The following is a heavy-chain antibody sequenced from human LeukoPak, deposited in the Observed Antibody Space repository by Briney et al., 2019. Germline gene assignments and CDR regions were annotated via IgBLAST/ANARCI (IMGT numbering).Heavy chain of an antibody. V-gene: IGHV3-30-3*01. CDR2: MSYDGSNK. D-gene: IGHD3-22*01. J-gene: IGHJ4*02. Sequence: GGSLRLSCAASGFTFSSYAMHWVRQAPGKGLEWVAVMSYDGSNKYYADSVKGRFTISRDNSKNTLYLQMNSLRAEDTAVYYCASENYYDSSGYPYYFDYWGQGTLVTVSS. CDR3: ASENYYDSSGYPYYFDY. CDR1: GFTFSSYA.